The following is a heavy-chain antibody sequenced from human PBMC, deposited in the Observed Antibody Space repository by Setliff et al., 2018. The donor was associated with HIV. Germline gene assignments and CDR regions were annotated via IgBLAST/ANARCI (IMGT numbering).Heavy chain of an antibody. CDR3: ARGESTIFGRI. V-gene: IGHV1-69*02. Sequence: GASVKVSCKASGGTLSSYTISWVRQAPGQGLEWMGRIIPILGIANYAQKFQGRVTITADKSTSTAYMELSSLRSEDTAVYYCARGESTIFGRIWGQGTMVTVSS. J-gene: IGHJ3*02. D-gene: IGHD3-3*01. CDR1: GGTLSSYT. CDR2: IIPILGIA.